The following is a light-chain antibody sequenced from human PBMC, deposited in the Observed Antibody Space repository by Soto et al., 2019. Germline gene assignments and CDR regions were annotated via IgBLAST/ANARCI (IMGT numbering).Light chain of an antibody. CDR3: SSYTRSDTLI. CDR1: INDIGGYNY. J-gene: IGLJ2*01. CDR2: DVS. V-gene: IGLV2-14*03. Sequence: QSALTQPASVSGSPGQSITISCTGTINDIGGYNYVSWYQQHPGKVPKLLIYDVSNRPSGVSGRFSGSKSGNTASLTIAGLQAYDEADYHCSSYTRSDTLIFGGGTKLTVL.